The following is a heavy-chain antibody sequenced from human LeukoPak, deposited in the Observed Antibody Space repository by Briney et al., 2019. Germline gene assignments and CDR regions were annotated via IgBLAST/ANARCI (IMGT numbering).Heavy chain of an antibody. J-gene: IGHJ4*02. CDR3: AAAPLY. CDR2: LYSGGST. CDR1: GFTFSDYY. D-gene: IGHD6-13*01. V-gene: IGHV3-66*01. Sequence: PGGSLRLSCAASGFTFSDYYMSWVRQAPGKGLEWVSALYSGGSTYYADSVKGRFTISRDNSKNTLYLQMNSLRAEDTAVYYCAAAPLYWGQGTLVIVSS.